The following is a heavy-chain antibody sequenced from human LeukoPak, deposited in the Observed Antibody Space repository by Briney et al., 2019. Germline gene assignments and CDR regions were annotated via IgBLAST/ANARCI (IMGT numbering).Heavy chain of an antibody. CDR1: EFTFSNYW. CDR3: ARSSYSSSSSV. D-gene: IGHD6-6*01. V-gene: IGHV3-7*03. CDR2: INSDGSEG. J-gene: IGHJ3*01. Sequence: GGSLRLSCAASEFTFSNYWMSWSRQAPGKGLEWVASINSDGSEGYYADVVKGRFTISRDNAKNSLYLQINSLRAEDTAVYYCARSSYSSSSSVWGQGTMVTVSS.